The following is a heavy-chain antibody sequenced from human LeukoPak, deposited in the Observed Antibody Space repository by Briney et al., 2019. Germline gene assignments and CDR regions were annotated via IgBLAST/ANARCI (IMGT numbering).Heavy chain of an antibody. Sequence: ASVKVSCKASGYTFTSYGISWVRQAPGQGLEWMGWISAYNGNTNYAQKLQGRVTMTTDTSTSTAYMELRSLRSDDTAVYYCARVYEGYSYDDYYYYYYMDVWGKGTTVTISS. D-gene: IGHD5-18*01. V-gene: IGHV1-18*01. J-gene: IGHJ6*03. CDR2: ISAYNGNT. CDR3: ARVYEGYSYDDYYYYYYMDV. CDR1: GYTFTSYG.